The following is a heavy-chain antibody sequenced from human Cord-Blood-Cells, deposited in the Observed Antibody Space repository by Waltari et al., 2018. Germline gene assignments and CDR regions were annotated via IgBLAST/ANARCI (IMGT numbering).Heavy chain of an antibody. CDR3: ARAFPHGYDYYYYYMDV. CDR2: IIPIFGTA. D-gene: IGHD5-12*01. J-gene: IGHJ6*03. Sequence: QVQLVQSGAEVKKPGSSVKVSCKASGGTFSSYAISWVRQAPGQGLEWMGGIIPIFGTANYAQKFQGRVTITADESTSTAYMELSSLRSENTAVYYCARAFPHGYDYYYYYMDVWGKGTTVTVSS. V-gene: IGHV1-69*01. CDR1: GGTFSSYA.